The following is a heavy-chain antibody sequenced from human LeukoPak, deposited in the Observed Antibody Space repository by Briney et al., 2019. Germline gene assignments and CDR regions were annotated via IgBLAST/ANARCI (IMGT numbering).Heavy chain of an antibody. J-gene: IGHJ6*03. CDR3: ARGDTAMVTYYYYYMDV. D-gene: IGHD5-18*01. V-gene: IGHV3-74*01. CDR2: INSDGSST. Sequence: GGSLRLSCAASGFTFSSYWMHWVRQAPGKGLVWVSRINSDGSSTSYADSVKGRFTISRDNAKNTLYLQMNSLRAEDTAVYDCARGDTAMVTYYYYYMDVWGKGTTVTVSS. CDR1: GFTFSSYW.